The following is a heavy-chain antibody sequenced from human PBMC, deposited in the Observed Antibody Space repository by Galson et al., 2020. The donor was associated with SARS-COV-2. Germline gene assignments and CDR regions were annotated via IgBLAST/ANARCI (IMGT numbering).Heavy chain of an antibody. J-gene: IGHJ6*02. CDR3: ARDEGIRGYNYGRLYYGMDV. V-gene: IGHV3-21*01. CDR2: ISTSSSYT. D-gene: IGHD5-18*01. CDR1: GFPISTYS. Sequence: GESLKISCAASGFPISTYSMNWVRLAPGKGLEWVSPISTSSSYTYYVDSVKGRFSISRDNPRHSLYLQMNSLRAEDTAVYYCARDEGIRGYNYGRLYYGMDVWCQGTTVTGAS.